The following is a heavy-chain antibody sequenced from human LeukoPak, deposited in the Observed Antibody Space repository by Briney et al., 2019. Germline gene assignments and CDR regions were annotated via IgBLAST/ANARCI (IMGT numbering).Heavy chain of an antibody. Sequence: GGSLRLSCAASGFTFGNYGMSWVRQAPGKGLEWVSAIVGSGGNTYSADSVKGRFTISRDNSKNTLYLQMNSLRSDDSAVYYCAKSVAASYYYMDVWGKGTTVTVSS. V-gene: IGHV3-23*01. CDR3: AKSVAASYYYMDV. D-gene: IGHD4-23*01. CDR2: IVGSGGNT. J-gene: IGHJ6*03. CDR1: GFTFGNYG.